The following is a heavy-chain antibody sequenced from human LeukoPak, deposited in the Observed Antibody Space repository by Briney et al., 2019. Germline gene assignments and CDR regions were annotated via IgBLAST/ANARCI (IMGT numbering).Heavy chain of an antibody. CDR3: AKAALDIVLMVYAYFDY. CDR2: ISWNSGSI. D-gene: IGHD2-8*01. Sequence: GGSLRLSCAASGFTFDDYAMHWVRQAPGKGLEWVSDISWNSGSIGYADSVKGRFTISRDNAKNSLYLQMNSLRAEDTALYYCAKAALDIVLMVYAYFDYWGQGTLVTVSS. J-gene: IGHJ4*02. CDR1: GFTFDDYA. V-gene: IGHV3-9*01.